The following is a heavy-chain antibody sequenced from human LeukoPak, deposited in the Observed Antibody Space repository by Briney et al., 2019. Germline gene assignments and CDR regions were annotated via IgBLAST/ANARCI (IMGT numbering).Heavy chain of an antibody. CDR2: TYYSGST. V-gene: IGHV4-59*12. Sequence: SKTLSLTCTVSGGSISSYYWSWIRQPPGKGLEWIGDTYYSGSTNYNPSLQSRVTISVDKSKNQFSLKLSSVTAADTAVYYCARIPSVLLWFGEPTSAFDPWGQGTLVTVSS. CDR1: GGSISSYY. CDR3: ARIPSVLLWFGEPTSAFDP. D-gene: IGHD3-10*01. J-gene: IGHJ5*02.